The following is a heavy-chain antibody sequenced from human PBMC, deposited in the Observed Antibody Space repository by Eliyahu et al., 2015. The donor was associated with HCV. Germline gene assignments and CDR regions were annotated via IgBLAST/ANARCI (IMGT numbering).Heavy chain of an antibody. CDR1: GYTFTSYA. J-gene: IGHJ4*02. CDR2: XNTNTGNP. D-gene: IGHD3-10*01. V-gene: IGHV7-4-1*02. CDR3: ARDERLLWFGELGSTDY. Sequence: QVQLVQSGSELKNPGXSVXXSCKASGYTFTSYAMNWVRQAPGQGLEWMGWXNTNTGNPTYAQGFTGRFVFSLDTSVSTAYLQISSLKAEDTAVYYCARDERLLWFGELGSTDYWGQGTLVTVSS.